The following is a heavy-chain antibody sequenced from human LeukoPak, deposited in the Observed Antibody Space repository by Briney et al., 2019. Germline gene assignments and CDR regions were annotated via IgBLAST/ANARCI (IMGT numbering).Heavy chain of an antibody. CDR3: ARAHYSGSFGY. J-gene: IGHJ4*02. V-gene: IGHV3-20*04. CDR2: INWNGGST. CDR1: GFIFDDYG. Sequence: GGSLRPSCAASGFIFDDYGMSWVRQAPGKGLEWVSGINWNGGSTGYADSMKGRFTISRDNAKNSLYLQMNSLRAEDTALYYCARAHYSGSFGYWGQGTLVTVSS. D-gene: IGHD1-26*01.